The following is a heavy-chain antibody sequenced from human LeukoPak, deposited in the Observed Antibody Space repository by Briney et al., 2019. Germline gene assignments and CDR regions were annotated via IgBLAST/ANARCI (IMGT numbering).Heavy chain of an antibody. CDR2: LSGSGDT. J-gene: IGHJ3*02. Sequence: SETLSLTCTVSRGSVTTYSCSWIRQPAGKGLEWIGRLSGSGDTNFNPSLKTRVTMSADESKNQFSLHLRSVTAADTAVYFCARDLTLTVAFDIWGQGTVVTLSS. V-gene: IGHV4-4*07. CDR3: ARDLTLTVAFDI. CDR1: RGSVTTYS. D-gene: IGHD3-16*01.